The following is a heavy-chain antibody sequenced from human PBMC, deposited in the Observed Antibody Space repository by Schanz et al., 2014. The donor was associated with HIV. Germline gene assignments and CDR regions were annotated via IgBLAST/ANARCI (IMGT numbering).Heavy chain of an antibody. CDR3: ASSESTYYDSNGYPTGSFNI. CDR1: GGTLSNYG. CDR2: MNPHSGNT. J-gene: IGHJ3*02. D-gene: IGHD3-22*01. Sequence: QVQLVQSGAEVKKPGSSVKVSCKASGGTLSNYGINWVRQATGQGLEWMGWMNPHSGNTGYAQKFQGRVTITADESTTTAYMELSSLRSEDTAMYYCASSESTYYDSNGYPTGSFNIWGQGTMIAVSS. V-gene: IGHV1-69*01.